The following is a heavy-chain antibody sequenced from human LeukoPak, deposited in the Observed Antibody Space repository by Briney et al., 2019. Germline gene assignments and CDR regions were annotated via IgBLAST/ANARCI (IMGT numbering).Heavy chain of an antibody. CDR3: ARRRTSTNSYTS. CDR1: GFTFSDYS. V-gene: IGHV3-21*01. D-gene: IGHD3-16*01. Sequence: GGSLRLSCAASGFTFSDYSMNWVRQAPGKGLEWVSSISSRSSYIYYADSVKGRFTIPRDNAKNSVYLQMNSLRAEDTAVYYCARRRTSTNSYTSWGQGTLVTASS. J-gene: IGHJ4*02. CDR2: ISSRSSYI.